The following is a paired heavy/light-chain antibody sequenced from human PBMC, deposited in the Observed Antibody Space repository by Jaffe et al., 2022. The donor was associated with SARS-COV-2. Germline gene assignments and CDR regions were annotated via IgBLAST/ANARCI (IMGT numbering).Light chain of an antibody. CDR1: QSLLQSDGKTY. CDR3: MHSMQLPIT. Sequence: DIVMTQTPLSLSVTPGQPASISCKSSQSLLQSDGKTYLYWCLQKPGQPPQRLIYDISNRFSEVPDRFSGSGSGTDFTLKISRVEAEDVGVYYCMHSMQLPITFGQGTRLEIK. J-gene: IGKJ5*01. V-gene: IGKV2D-29*01. CDR2: DIS.
Heavy chain of an antibody. CDR1: GFTLSNYW. CDR3: ARAWDY. J-gene: IGHJ4*02. Sequence: EVQLVESGGVLVQPGGSLRLSCAASGFTLSNYWMHWVRQAPGKGLVWVSCINPDGSVIRYADSVKGRFTISREYTENTLYLQMDSLRADDTAVYYCARAWDYWGQGTLVTVSS. V-gene: IGHV3-74*01. CDR2: INPDGSVI.